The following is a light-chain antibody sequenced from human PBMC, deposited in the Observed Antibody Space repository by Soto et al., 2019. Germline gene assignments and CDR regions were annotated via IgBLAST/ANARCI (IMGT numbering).Light chain of an antibody. CDR3: RSYTSSSTYV. V-gene: IGLV2-14*03. CDR1: NSDVGIYNY. CDR2: DVS. J-gene: IGLJ1*01. Sequence: QSALTQPASVSGSPGQSITISCTGTNSDVGIYNYVSWYQQHPGKAPKLMIYDVSNRPSGVSNRFSGSKSGNTASLTISGLQAEDEADYYCRSYTSSSTYVFGTGTKLTVL.